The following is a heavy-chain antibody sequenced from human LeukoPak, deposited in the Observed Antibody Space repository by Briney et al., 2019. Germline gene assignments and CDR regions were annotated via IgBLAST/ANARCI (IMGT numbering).Heavy chain of an antibody. CDR3: AKDRYDFYYFDY. CDR1: GFTFSSYA. Sequence: GGSLRLSCAASGFTFSSYAMSWVRQAPGKGLEWVSAISGSGGSTYYADSVKGRFTISRDNSKNTLYLQMNSLGAEDTAVYYCAKDRYDFYYFDYWGQGTLVTVSS. CDR2: ISGSGGST. V-gene: IGHV3-23*01. D-gene: IGHD3-3*01. J-gene: IGHJ4*02.